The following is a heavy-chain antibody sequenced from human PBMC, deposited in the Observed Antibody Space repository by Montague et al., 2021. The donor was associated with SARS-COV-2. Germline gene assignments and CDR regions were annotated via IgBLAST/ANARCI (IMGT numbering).Heavy chain of an antibody. J-gene: IGHJ6*02. CDR1: SGSFRGYY. V-gene: IGHV4-34*01. CDR3: ARLGAITLVRGVTKADFSNYGMDV. CDR2: INHSGST. D-gene: IGHD3-10*01. Sequence: SETLSLTCAVSSGSFRGYYWSWIRQPPGKGLEWIGEINHSGSTTYNPSLESRVSISVDTSNKQFSLKVTSVTAADTAVYYCARLGAITLVRGVTKADFSNYGMDVWGQGTMVTVSS.